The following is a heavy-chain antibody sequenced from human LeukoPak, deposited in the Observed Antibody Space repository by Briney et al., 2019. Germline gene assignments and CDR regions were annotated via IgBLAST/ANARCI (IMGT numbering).Heavy chain of an antibody. V-gene: IGHV3-23*01. CDR3: AKIDYGDFVDWFDP. CDR1: GFTFSSYA. Sequence: GGSPRLACAASGFTFSSYAMSWVRQAPGKGLEWVSAISGSGGSTYYADSVKGRFTISRDNSKNTLYLQMNSLRAEDTAVYYCAKIDYGDFVDWFDPWGYGTVVTVSS. D-gene: IGHD4-17*01. CDR2: ISGSGGST. J-gene: IGHJ5*02.